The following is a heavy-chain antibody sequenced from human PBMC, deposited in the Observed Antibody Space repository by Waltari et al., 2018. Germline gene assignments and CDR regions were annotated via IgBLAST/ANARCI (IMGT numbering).Heavy chain of an antibody. CDR2: IYYSGIT. V-gene: IGHV4-39*01. CDR1: PGSITTYGYY. D-gene: IGHD6-13*01. J-gene: IGHJ3*02. Sequence: LQLQESGPGLVKPSETLSLTCTVSPGSITTYGYYWGWVCQPPGKGLEWIGSIYYSGITYYDPSLESRVIISIDTSESRISLRLNSVTAADTAVYYCAVGRGIFDIWGQGTVVTVSS. CDR3: AVGRGIFDI.